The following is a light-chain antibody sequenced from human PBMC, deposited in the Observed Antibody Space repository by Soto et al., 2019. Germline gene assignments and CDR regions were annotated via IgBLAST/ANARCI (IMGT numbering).Light chain of an antibody. Sequence: QSALTQPASVSGSPGQSITISCTGASSDVGGSNYVSWYQHHPGKAPKLILYGGSNRPSGVSDRFSGSKSGNTASLTISGLQAEDEADYYCCSYRITNTLDYVFGTGTQLTVL. CDR2: GGS. J-gene: IGLJ1*01. CDR3: CSYRITNTLDYV. CDR1: SSDVGGSNY. V-gene: IGLV2-14*01.